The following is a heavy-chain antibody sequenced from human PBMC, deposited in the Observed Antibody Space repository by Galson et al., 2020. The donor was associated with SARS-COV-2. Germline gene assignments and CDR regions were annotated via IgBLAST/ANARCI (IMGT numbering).Heavy chain of an antibody. D-gene: IGHD1-26*01. V-gene: IGHV3-30-3*01. CDR3: ARAGPKSGSYFDAFDI. CDR1: GFTFSSYA. J-gene: IGHJ3*02. CDR2: ISYDGSNK. Sequence: TGGSLRLSCAASGFTFSSYAMHWVRQAPGKGLEWVAVISYDGSNKYYADSVRGRFSISRDNSKNTLYLQMNTLRAEDTAVYYCARAGPKSGSYFDAFDIWGQGAMVTVSS.